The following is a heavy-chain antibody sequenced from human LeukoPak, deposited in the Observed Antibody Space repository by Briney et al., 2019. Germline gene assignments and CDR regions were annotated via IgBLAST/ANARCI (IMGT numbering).Heavy chain of an antibody. J-gene: IGHJ3*02. V-gene: IGHV3-23*01. CDR1: GFTFSSYA. Sequence: SGGSLRLSCAASGFTFSSYAMSWVRQAPGKGLEWVSAISGSGGSTYYADSVKGRFTISRDNSKNTLYLQMNSLRAEDTAVYYCAKNRGSVDAFDIWGQGTMVTVSS. D-gene: IGHD1-26*01. CDR2: ISGSGGST. CDR3: AKNRGSVDAFDI.